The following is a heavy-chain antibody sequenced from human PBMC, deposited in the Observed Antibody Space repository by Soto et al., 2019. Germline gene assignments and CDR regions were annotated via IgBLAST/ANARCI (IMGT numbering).Heavy chain of an antibody. CDR2: IYISGST. CDR3: ARDYIVPVPDAPYFVDYGMDV. J-gene: IGHJ6*02. Sequence: SETLSLTCTVSGGFVNSDTHSWGWIRQPAGKGLEWIGRIYISGSTDYNPSLKSRVVMSLDTSKNQFSLKLSSVTAADTAVYYCARDYIVPVPDAPYFVDYGMDVWGQGTTVTVSS. CDR1: GGFVNSDTHS. D-gene: IGHD2-2*01. V-gene: IGHV4-61*02.